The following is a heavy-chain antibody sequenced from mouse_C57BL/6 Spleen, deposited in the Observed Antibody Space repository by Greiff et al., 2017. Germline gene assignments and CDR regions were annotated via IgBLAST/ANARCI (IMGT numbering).Heavy chain of an antibody. CDR1: GFNIKDYY. D-gene: IGHD2-1*01. J-gene: IGHJ1*03. V-gene: IGHV14-2*01. Sequence: DVKLQESGAELVKPGASVKLSCTASGFNIKDYYMHWVKQRTEQGLEWIGRIDPEDGGTKYAPKFQGKATITADTSSNTAYLQLSSLTSEDTAVYYCARYGNYHWYFDVWGTGTTVTVSS. CDR2: IDPEDGGT. CDR3: ARYGNYHWYFDV.